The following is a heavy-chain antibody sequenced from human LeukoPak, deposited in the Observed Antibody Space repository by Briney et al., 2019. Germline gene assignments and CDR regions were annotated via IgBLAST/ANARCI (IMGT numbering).Heavy chain of an antibody. CDR3: AKPRMATTNYFDY. CDR2: IKQDGSEK. V-gene: IGHV3-7*02. Sequence: GGSLRLSCAASGFTFSTYVIHWVRQAPGKGLEWVANIKQDGSEKYYVDSVKGRFTISRDNAKNSLYLQMSSLRAEDTAVYYCAKPRMATTNYFDYWGQGTLVTVSS. D-gene: IGHD5-24*01. CDR1: GFTFSTYV. J-gene: IGHJ4*02.